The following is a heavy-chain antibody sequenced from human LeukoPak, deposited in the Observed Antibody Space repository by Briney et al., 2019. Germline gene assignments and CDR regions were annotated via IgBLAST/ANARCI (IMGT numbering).Heavy chain of an antibody. Sequence: PGGSLRLSRAASGFSFSTYTMNWVRQAPGKGLEWVSSISSSGSHTYFADSVKGRFTITRDNTKKSLYLQMNSLRAEDTAMYYCASRNSALSFDYWGQGTLVTVSS. J-gene: IGHJ4*02. D-gene: IGHD3-16*02. CDR3: ASRNSALSFDY. V-gene: IGHV3-21*01. CDR2: ISSSGSHT. CDR1: GFSFSTYT.